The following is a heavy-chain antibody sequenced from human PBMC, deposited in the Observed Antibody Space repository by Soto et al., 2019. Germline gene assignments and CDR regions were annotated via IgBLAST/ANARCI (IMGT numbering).Heavy chain of an antibody. D-gene: IGHD1-26*01. CDR3: AKDRSGGSYYLFDY. V-gene: IGHV3-30*04. Sequence: QVQLVESGGGVVQPGRSLRLSCAASGFTFSSYAMHWVRQAPGKGLEWVAVISSDGSNKYYADSVKGRFTISRDNSKYTLYLQMNSLRPEDTAMYYCAKDRSGGSYYLFDYWGQGTLVTVSS. CDR1: GFTFSSYA. J-gene: IGHJ4*02. CDR2: ISSDGSNK.